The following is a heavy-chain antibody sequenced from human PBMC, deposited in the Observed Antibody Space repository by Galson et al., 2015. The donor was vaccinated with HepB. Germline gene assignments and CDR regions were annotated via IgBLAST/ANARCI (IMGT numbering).Heavy chain of an antibody. Sequence: SVKVSCKASSYSFINYGISWVRQAPGQGLEWMGWISPYNGKTDYAQKVQGRVTMTADTSTSTAYMELRSLISDDTAVYYCARGGMAAIGGPTFDYWGQGTLVTVSS. J-gene: IGHJ4*02. D-gene: IGHD5-24*01. CDR2: ISPYNGKT. V-gene: IGHV1-18*01. CDR3: ARGGMAAIGGPTFDY. CDR1: SYSFINYG.